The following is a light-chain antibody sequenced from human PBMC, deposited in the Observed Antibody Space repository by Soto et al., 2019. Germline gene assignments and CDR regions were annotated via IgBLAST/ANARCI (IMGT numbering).Light chain of an antibody. V-gene: IGLV2-18*02. CDR3: SSFTSSNTWV. CDR2: EVS. CDR1: SSDVGSYNR. J-gene: IGLJ3*02. Sequence: QSALTQPPSVSGSPGQSVTISCTGTSSDVGSYNRVSWYQQPPGTAPKLMICEVSNRPSGVPDRFFGSKSGNTASLTISGLQAEDEADYYCSSFTSSNTWVFGGGTKLTVL.